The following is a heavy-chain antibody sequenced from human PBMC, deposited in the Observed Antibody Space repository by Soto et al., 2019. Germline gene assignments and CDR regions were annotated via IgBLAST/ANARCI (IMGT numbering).Heavy chain of an antibody. CDR2: IYHSGST. V-gene: IGHV4-30-2*01. Sequence: KPSETLSLTCAVSGGSISSGGYSWSWIRQPPGKGLEWIGYIYHSGSTYYNPSLKSRVTISVDRSKNQFSLKLSSVTAADTAVYYCARVNVSSSWSPPYFDYWGQGTLVTVSS. CDR1: GGSISSGGYS. CDR3: ARVNVSSSWSPPYFDY. D-gene: IGHD6-13*01. J-gene: IGHJ4*02.